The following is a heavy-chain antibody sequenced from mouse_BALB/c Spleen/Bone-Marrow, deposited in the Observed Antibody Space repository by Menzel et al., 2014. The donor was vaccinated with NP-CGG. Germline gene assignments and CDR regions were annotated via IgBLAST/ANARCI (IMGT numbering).Heavy chain of an antibody. CDR3: ARQEFAIYWYFDV. D-gene: IGHD1-3*01. CDR2: IDPANGNT. CDR1: GFNIKDTY. Sequence: EVELMESGAELVKPGASVKLSCSASGFNIKDTYMHWVKQRPEQGLEWIGRIDPANGNTKYDPKFQDKATITADTSSNTVDLQLSSLTFEDTAVYYCARQEFAIYWYFDVWGAGTTVTVSS. J-gene: IGHJ1*01. V-gene: IGHV14-3*02.